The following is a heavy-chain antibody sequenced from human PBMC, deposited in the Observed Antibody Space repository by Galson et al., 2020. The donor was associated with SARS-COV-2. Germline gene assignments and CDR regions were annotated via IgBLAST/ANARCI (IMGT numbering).Heavy chain of an antibody. CDR1: NDSITSGDYY. J-gene: IGHJ6*02. Sequence: SETLSLTCTVSNDSITSGDYYWSWIRQPPGKGLEWIGYIYFSGSTYYNPSLKSRLTISVDTSKNQFSLKLSSLTGADTAVYYCARDRVGRVGGVSHYDYGIDVWGRGTTVTVSS. D-gene: IGHD3-16*01. CDR3: ARDRVGRVGGVSHYDYGIDV. V-gene: IGHV4-30-4*01. CDR2: IYFSGST.